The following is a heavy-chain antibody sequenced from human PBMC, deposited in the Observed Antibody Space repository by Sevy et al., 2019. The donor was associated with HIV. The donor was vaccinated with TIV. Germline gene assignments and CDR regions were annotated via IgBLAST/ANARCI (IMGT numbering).Heavy chain of an antibody. D-gene: IGHD3-9*01. Sequence: GGSLRLSCAASGFTFSSYAMSWVRQAPGKGLEWVSAISGSGGSTYYADSVKGRFTISRDNSKNTLYLQMNSLRAEDTAVYYCAKDLGLYYAILTSSDSWGQGTLVTVSS. V-gene: IGHV3-23*01. CDR1: GFTFSSYA. CDR2: ISGSGGST. CDR3: AKDLGLYYAILTSSDS. J-gene: IGHJ5*01.